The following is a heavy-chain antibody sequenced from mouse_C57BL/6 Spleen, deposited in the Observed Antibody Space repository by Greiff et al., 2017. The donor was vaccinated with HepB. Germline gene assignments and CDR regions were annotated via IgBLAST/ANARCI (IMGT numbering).Heavy chain of an antibody. Sequence: EVKVVDSGGGLVKPGGSLKLSCAASGFTFSDYGMHWVRQAPEKGLEWVAYISSGSSTIYYADTVKGRFTISRDNAKNTLFLQMTSLRSEDTAMYYCAGARPMDYWGQGTSVTVSS. CDR2: ISSGSSTI. CDR3: AGARPMDY. V-gene: IGHV5-17*01. J-gene: IGHJ4*01. CDR1: GFTFSDYG.